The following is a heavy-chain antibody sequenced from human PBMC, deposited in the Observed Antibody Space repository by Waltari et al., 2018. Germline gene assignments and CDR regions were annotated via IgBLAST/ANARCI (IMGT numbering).Heavy chain of an antibody. CDR1: GGSISNYY. V-gene: IGHV4-59*08. CDR3: ARQGHYDFWTGYYLFDY. Sequence: QVQLQESGPGLVKPSETLSLTCTGPGGSISNYYWRWMRQSPGKGLEWIVSIYYSGSTNYNPSLKSRVTLSVDTSKNHFSLKLSSVTAADTALYYCARQGHYDFWTGYYLFDYWGQGTLVTVSS. J-gene: IGHJ4*02. CDR2: IYYSGST. D-gene: IGHD3-3*01.